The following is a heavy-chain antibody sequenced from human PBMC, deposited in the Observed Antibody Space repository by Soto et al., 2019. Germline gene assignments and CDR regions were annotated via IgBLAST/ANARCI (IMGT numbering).Heavy chain of an antibody. CDR1: GGSFSGYY. CDR3: ARGNIVVVPAAMFGWFYP. CDR2: INHSGST. D-gene: IGHD2-2*01. J-gene: IGHJ5*02. Sequence: PSETLALTCAVYGGSFSGYYWSWIRQPPGKGLEWIGEINHSGSTNYNPSLKSRVTISVDTSKNQFSLKLSSVTAADTAVYYCARGNIVVVPAAMFGWFYPWGQGTLVTVSS. V-gene: IGHV4-34*01.